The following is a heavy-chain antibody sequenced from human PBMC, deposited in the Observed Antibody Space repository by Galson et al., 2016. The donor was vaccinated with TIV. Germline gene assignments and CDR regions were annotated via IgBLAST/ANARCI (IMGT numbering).Heavy chain of an antibody. J-gene: IGHJ4*02. CDR2: IIPIFGSA. CDR1: GGAFTTYV. D-gene: IGHD2-15*01. V-gene: IGHV1-69*05. Sequence: SVKVSCKASGGAFTTYVITWVRQAPGQGLEWIGGIIPIFGSANYAQKFQGRVTITTEESTSTAYMELRSLRSDDTAVYYCARPRAYSNKWWFDYWGQGTLVTVSS. CDR3: ARPRAYSNKWWFDY.